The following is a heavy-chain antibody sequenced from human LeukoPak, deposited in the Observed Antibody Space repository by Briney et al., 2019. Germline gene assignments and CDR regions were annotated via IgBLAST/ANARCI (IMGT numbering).Heavy chain of an antibody. Sequence: GASVKVSCKASGYTFTSYGISWVRQAPGQVLEWMGWISAYNGNTNYAQKLQGRVTMTTDTSTSTAYMELRSLRSDDTAVYYCARVYYYDSSGYFDYWGQGTLVTVSS. CDR3: ARVYYYDSSGYFDY. CDR1: GYTFTSYG. D-gene: IGHD3-22*01. V-gene: IGHV1-18*01. J-gene: IGHJ4*02. CDR2: ISAYNGNT.